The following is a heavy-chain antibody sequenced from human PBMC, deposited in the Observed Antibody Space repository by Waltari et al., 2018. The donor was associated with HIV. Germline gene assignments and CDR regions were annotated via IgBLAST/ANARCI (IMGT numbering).Heavy chain of an antibody. CDR1: GYTFTNFY. CDR2: VNPNGRGT. D-gene: IGHD4-4*01. V-gene: IGHV1-46*03. Sequence: VHLLQSGAEMKKPGASVTVSCTTSGYTFTNFYIHWVRQAPGQGLVWVGMVNPNGRGTLYSEAFPSRLTLTADTSTNTAYLHLTDLTSEDAATYFCGRGTTDYINYWGQGSLVTVSS. CDR3: GRGTTDYINY. J-gene: IGHJ4*02.